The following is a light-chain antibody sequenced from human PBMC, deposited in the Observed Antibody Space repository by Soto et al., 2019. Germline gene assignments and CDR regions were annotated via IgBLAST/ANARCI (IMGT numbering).Light chain of an antibody. CDR3: QQYDSSSPT. CDR1: QNISVW. CDR2: DAS. Sequence: DIVMTQSPSTLSASVGDGVTITCRASQNISVWLAWYQQRPGKAPKFLIYDASSLETGVPSRFSGSGSGTEFTLTIRSLQPDDFATYYCQQYDSSSPTFGQGTKLEIK. V-gene: IGKV1-5*01. J-gene: IGKJ2*01.